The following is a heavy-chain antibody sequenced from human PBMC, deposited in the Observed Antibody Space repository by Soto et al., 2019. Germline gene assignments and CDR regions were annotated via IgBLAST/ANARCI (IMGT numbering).Heavy chain of an antibody. CDR1: GLTFSSYA. D-gene: IGHD1-26*01. Sequence: PGGSLRLSCAASGLTFSSYAMSWVRQAPGKGLEWVSGISGSGGTTSYADSVKGRFTISRDNSKNTVDLQMNSLRAEDTAVYYCAKDKNSGATPDWFDPWGQGTLVTVSS. CDR3: AKDKNSGATPDWFDP. V-gene: IGHV3-23*01. CDR2: ISGSGGTT. J-gene: IGHJ5*02.